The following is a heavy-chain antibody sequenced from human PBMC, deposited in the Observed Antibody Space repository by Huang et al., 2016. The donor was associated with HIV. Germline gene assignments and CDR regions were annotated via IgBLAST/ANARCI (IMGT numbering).Heavy chain of an antibody. CDR3: SRHPFDYYDSTDTGALDI. CDR2: FRSKINGYAT. V-gene: IGHV3-73*02. J-gene: IGHJ3*02. CDR1: GFTLSGSA. D-gene: IGHD3-22*01. Sequence: EVQLVESGGGLVQPGGSLKLSCAASGFTLSGSAMHWVRQGSGRGLQWVGRFRSKINGYATVYSASVKGRFTISRDDSKNTAYLQMNSLKTEDTAVHYCSRHPFDYYDSTDTGALDIWGQGTMVTVSS.